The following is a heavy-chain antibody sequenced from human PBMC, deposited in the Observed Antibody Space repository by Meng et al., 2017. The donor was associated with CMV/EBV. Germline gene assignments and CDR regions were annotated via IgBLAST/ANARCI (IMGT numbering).Heavy chain of an antibody. D-gene: IGHD2-2*01. CDR2: ISWNSGSI. Sequence: SLKISCAASGFTFDDYAMHWVRQAPGKGLEWVSVISWNSGSIGYADSVKGRFTLSRDNAKNSLYLQMNSLRAEDTAVYYCARDSIVVVPAASSPYYYYGMDVWGQGTTVTVSS. CDR1: GFTFDDYA. J-gene: IGHJ6*02. CDR3: ARDSIVVVPAASSPYYYYGMDV. V-gene: IGHV3-9*01.